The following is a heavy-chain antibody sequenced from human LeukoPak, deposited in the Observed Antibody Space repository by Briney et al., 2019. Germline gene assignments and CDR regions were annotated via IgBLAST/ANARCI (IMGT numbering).Heavy chain of an antibody. CDR2: IYYTGNT. V-gene: IGHV4-39*07. CDR1: GGSITSSTYY. Sequence: SETLSLTCTVSGGSITSSTYYWGWIRQPPGKGLEWIGIIYYTGNTHYNPSLKSRVTISVDTSKNQFSLNLTSVTAADTAVYYCASPYSGSFGGSYYYGVDVWGQGTTVTVSS. J-gene: IGHJ6*02. CDR3: ASPYSGSFGGSYYYGVDV. D-gene: IGHD1-26*01.